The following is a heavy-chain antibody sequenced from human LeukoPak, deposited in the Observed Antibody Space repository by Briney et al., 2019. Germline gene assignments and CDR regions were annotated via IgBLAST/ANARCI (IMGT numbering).Heavy chain of an antibody. Sequence: SDTLSLTCAVSGYSISSSNWWGWIRQPPGKGLEWIGYIYYSGSTYYNPSLKSRVTISVDTSKNQFSLKLSSVTAADTAVYYCASTNWNLGPPNYWGQGTLVTVSS. D-gene: IGHD1-20*01. CDR1: GYSISSSNW. V-gene: IGHV4-28*01. CDR3: ASTNWNLGPPNY. J-gene: IGHJ4*02. CDR2: IYYSGST.